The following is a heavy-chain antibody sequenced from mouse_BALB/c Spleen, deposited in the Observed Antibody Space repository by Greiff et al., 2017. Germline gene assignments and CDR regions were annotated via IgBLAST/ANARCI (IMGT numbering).Heavy chain of an antibody. D-gene: IGHD2-2*01. Sequence: VQLQQSGPELVKPGASVKISCKASGYAFSSSWMNWVKQRPGQGLEWIGRIYPGDGDTNYNGKFKGKATLTADKSSSTAYMQLSSLTSVDSAVYFCARYAYGLYYYAMDYWGQGTSVTVSS. CDR3: ARYAYGLYYYAMDY. CDR2: IYPGDGDT. CDR1: GYAFSSSW. J-gene: IGHJ4*01. V-gene: IGHV1-82*01.